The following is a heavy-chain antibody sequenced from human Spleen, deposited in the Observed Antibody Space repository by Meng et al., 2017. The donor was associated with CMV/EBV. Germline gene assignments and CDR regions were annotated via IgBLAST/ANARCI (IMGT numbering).Heavy chain of an antibody. Sequence: SCKVSGGTFGSSTISWVRQAPGQGLEWMGRIIGILGIEKYSQKLQGRVTITADRSTNTAYMELSSLRSEDTAVYYCARGQLPAYYFDHWGRGTLVTVSS. CDR1: GGTFGSST. CDR3: ARGQLPAYYFDH. D-gene: IGHD2-2*01. CDR2: IIGILGIE. V-gene: IGHV1-69*02. J-gene: IGHJ4*02.